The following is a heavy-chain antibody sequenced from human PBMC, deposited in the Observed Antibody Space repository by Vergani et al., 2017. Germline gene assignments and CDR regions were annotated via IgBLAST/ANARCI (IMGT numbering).Heavy chain of an antibody. CDR3: AKDIGRDYGNFDY. Sequence: EVQLLESGGGLVQPGGSLRLSCAASGFTFSSYAMSWVRQAPGKGLEWVSAISGSGGSTYYADSVKGRFTISRDNSKNTLYLQMNSLRAEDTALYYCAKDIGRDYGNFDYWGQGALVTVSS. CDR2: ISGSGGST. CDR1: GFTFSSYA. J-gene: IGHJ4*02. V-gene: IGHV3-23*01. D-gene: IGHD4-17*01.